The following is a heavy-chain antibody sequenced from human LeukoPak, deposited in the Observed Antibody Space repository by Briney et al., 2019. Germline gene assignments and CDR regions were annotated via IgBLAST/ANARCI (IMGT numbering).Heavy chain of an antibody. D-gene: IGHD2-8*01. V-gene: IGHV3-23*01. Sequence: PGGSLRLSCAASGFTVSSNYMSWVRQAPGKGLEWVSVISGSGGSTHYTDPVNGRFTISRDNSKNTLSLQMNSLRAEDTAVYYCTSLSDAIESFGTRNLWGQGTLVTVSS. CDR2: ISGSGGST. CDR3: TSLSDAIESFGTRNL. CDR1: GFTVSSNY. J-gene: IGHJ5*02.